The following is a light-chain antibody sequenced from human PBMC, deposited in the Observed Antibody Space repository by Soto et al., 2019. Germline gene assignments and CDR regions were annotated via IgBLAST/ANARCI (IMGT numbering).Light chain of an antibody. V-gene: IGKV3D-7*01. Sequence: EIALTQSPASLSLSPGESVTLSCRTSQTISGNYLSWYQRRPGQAPRLLIFGASIRATDIPARFSGGGSGRDFTLAITSLEPEDFAVYYCHQNYDLPWTFGQGTKLEMK. CDR2: GAS. CDR1: QTISGNY. J-gene: IGKJ2*02. CDR3: HQNYDLPWT.